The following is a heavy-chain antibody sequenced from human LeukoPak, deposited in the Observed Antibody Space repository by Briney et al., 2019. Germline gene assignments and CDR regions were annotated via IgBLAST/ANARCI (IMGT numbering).Heavy chain of an antibody. J-gene: IGHJ5*02. CDR3: ARDWLVGATSPNWFDP. CDR2: IIPIFGTA. Sequence: ASVKVSCKASGGTFSSYAISWVRQAPGQGLEWMGGIIPIFGTANYAQKFQGRVTITADKSTSTAYMELSSLRSEDTAVYYCARDWLVGATSPNWFDPWGQGTLVTVSS. D-gene: IGHD1-26*01. CDR1: GGTFSSYA. V-gene: IGHV1-69*06.